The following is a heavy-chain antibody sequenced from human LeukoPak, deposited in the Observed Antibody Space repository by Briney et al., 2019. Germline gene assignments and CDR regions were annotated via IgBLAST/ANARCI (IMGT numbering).Heavy chain of an antibody. CDR3: ARGYYYDSSGYDAFDI. Sequence: PSETLSLTCTVSGGSISSYYWSWIQQPPGKGLEWIGYIYYSGSTNYNPSLKSRVTISVDTSKNQFSLKLSSVTAADTAVYYCARGYYYDSSGYDAFDIWGQGTMVTVSS. V-gene: IGHV4-59*01. D-gene: IGHD3-22*01. J-gene: IGHJ3*02. CDR2: IYYSGST. CDR1: GGSISSYY.